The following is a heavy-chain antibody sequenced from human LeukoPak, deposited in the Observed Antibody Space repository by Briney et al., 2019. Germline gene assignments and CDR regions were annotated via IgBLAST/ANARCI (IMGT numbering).Heavy chain of an antibody. CDR1: GFTFSSYA. D-gene: IGHD3-9*01. V-gene: IGHV3-23*01. CDR3: AKDVLRYFDWSPLDY. CDR2: ISGSGGST. J-gene: IGHJ4*02. Sequence: GGSLRLSCAASGFTFSSYAMSWVRQAPGKGLEWVSAISGSGGSTYYADSVKGRFTISRDNTKNTLYLQMNSLGAEDTAVYYCAKDVLRYFDWSPLDYWGQGTLVTVSS.